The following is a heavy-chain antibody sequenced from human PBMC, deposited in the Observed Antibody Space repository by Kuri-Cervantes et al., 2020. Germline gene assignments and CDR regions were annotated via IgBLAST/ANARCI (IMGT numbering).Heavy chain of an antibody. D-gene: IGHD7-27*01. J-gene: IGHJ4*02. Sequence: GESLKISCAASGFTFSSYSMSWVRQAPGKGLEWVSVIYSGGNTYYADSVKGRFTISRDNSKNTVYLQMNSLRAEDTAVYYCARENGDWGLDYWGQGTLVTVSS. CDR1: GFTFSSYS. CDR2: IYSGGNT. CDR3: ARENGDWGLDY. V-gene: IGHV3-66*01.